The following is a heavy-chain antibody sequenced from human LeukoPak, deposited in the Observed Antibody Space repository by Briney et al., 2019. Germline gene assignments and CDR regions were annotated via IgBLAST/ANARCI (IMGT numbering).Heavy chain of an antibody. D-gene: IGHD6-13*01. CDR3: AREGITAAADY. CDR2: IKEDGSQK. V-gene: IGHV3-7*01. Sequence: GGSLRLSCAASGFSFSRYWMSWVRQAPGKGLEWVANIKEDGSQKHYVDSVKGRFTISRDNAKNSLYLQVNSLRAEDTAVYYCAREGITAAADYWGQGTPVTVSS. J-gene: IGHJ4*02. CDR1: GFSFSRYW.